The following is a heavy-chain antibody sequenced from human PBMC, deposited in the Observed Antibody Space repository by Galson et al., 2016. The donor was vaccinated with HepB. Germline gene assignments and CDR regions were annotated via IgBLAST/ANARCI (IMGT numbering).Heavy chain of an antibody. J-gene: IGHJ4*02. D-gene: IGHD3-10*01. V-gene: IGHV3-30-3*01. CDR2: ISFDGSNQ. CDR1: GFTFSSFP. Sequence: SLRLSCAASGFTFSSFPMHWVRQAPGKGLEWVAVISFDGSNQYYADSVKGRFTISRDNSKSTLYLQMNTLRPEDTAVYYFARKVAPVGIAMIRHWGQGTLVTVSS. CDR3: ARKVAPVGIAMIRH.